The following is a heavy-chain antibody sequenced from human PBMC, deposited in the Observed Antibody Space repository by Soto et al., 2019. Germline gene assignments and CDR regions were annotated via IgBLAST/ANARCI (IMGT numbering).Heavy chain of an antibody. CDR2: INPSGGST. V-gene: IGHV1-46*01. CDR1: GDIFTNYA. D-gene: IGHD6-13*01. CDR3: ATAAYSTSWYDF. Sequence: ASVKVSCKASGDIFTNYAIHWVRQAPGQGLEWMGLINPSGGSTSYAQKFQGRVTMTRDTSTSTVYMELSSLRSEDTAVYYCATAAYSTSWYDFWGQGTLVTVSS. J-gene: IGHJ5*01.